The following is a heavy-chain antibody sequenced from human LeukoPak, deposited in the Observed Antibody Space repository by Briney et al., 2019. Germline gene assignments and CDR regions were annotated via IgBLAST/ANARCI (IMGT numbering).Heavy chain of an antibody. V-gene: IGHV3-7*05. CDR3: ARDPYSSTWSYGMDV. CDR2: IKQDGSEE. D-gene: IGHD6-6*01. CDR1: GFTLSSYW. Sequence: PGGSLTPSCAASGFTLSSYWMSCVRQAPREWLEWGANIKQDGSEEVYVDCVKGRFTISRDNAKNSLFLQMNTLRAEDTAVYYCARDPYSSTWSYGMDVWGQGTTVTVSS. J-gene: IGHJ6*02.